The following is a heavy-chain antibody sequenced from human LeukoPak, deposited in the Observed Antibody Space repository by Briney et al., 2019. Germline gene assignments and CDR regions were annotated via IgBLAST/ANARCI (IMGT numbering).Heavy chain of an antibody. CDR2: IGGSGGST. CDR3: AKVETAAAATPRGFDY. CDR1: GFTFSSYA. D-gene: IGHD6-13*01. J-gene: IGHJ4*02. V-gene: IGHV3-23*01. Sequence: GGSLRLSCAASGFTFSSYAMSWVRQAPGKGLEWVSSIGGSGGSTYYADSVKGRFTISRDNSKNTLYLQMNSLRAEDTAVYYCAKVETAAAATPRGFDYWGQGTLVTVSS.